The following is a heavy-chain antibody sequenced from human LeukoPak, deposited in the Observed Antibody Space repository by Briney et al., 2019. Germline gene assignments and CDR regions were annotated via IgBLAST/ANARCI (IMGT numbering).Heavy chain of an antibody. V-gene: IGHV4-59*08. Sequence: SETLSLTCTVSGTSITSYYWNWIRQSPGQGPECIGYGHYSGNTKYNPPLTSRVTISVDTSKNQFSLRLSSVTAADTAVYFCAKWASDNRAFDLWGQGTLVTVSS. D-gene: IGHD2-8*01. CDR1: GTSITSYY. CDR3: AKWASDNRAFDL. CDR2: GHYSGNT. J-gene: IGHJ4*02.